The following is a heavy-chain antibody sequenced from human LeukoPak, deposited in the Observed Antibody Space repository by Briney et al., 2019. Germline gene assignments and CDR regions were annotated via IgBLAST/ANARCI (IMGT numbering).Heavy chain of an antibody. D-gene: IGHD3-10*01. CDR1: GFTFTSYW. CDR3: ATGVTAFDY. CDR2: VYSCGSST. V-gene: IGHV3-74*01. Sequence: PGVSLRLSCSASGFTFTSYWMHWVRQAPGRGLVCVSRVYSCGSSTTYADSVKGRFTISRDNANNTLYLQMNSLRAEDTAVYYCATGVTAFDYWGQGSLVTVSA. J-gene: IGHJ4*02.